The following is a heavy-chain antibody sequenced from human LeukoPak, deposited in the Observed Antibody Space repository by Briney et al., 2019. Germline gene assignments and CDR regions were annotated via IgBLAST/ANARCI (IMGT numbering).Heavy chain of an antibody. J-gene: IGHJ4*02. CDR2: IYSGGST. D-gene: IGHD1-26*01. CDR3: VKDLMGGSYVSVD. Sequence: GGSLRLSCAAFGFTVSSNYMSWVRQAPGKGLEWVSVIYSGGSTYYADSVKGRFTISRDNSKNTLYLQMSSLRAEDTAVYYCVKDLMGGSYVSVDWGQGTLVTVSS. CDR1: GFTVSSNY. V-gene: IGHV3-53*05.